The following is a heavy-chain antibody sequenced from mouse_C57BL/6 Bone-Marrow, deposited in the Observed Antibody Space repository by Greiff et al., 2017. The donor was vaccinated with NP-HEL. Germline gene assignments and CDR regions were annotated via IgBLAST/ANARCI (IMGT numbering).Heavy chain of an antibody. D-gene: IGHD2-3*01. Sequence: VKLVESGPGLVAPSQSLSITCTVSGFSLTSYAISWVRQPPGKGLEWLGVIWTGGGTNYNSALKSRLSISKDNSESQVFLKMNSLQTDDTARYYCARNSDGYYFFAYWGQGTLVTVSA. CDR3: ARNSDGYYFFAY. V-gene: IGHV2-9-1*01. CDR2: IWTGGGT. CDR1: GFSLTSYA. J-gene: IGHJ3*01.